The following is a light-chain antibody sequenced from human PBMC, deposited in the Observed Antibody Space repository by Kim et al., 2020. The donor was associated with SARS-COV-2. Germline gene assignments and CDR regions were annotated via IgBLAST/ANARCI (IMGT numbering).Light chain of an antibody. CDR2: DVS. CDR1: SSDVGGYKY. Sequence: PGQSLTSSCTGTSSDVGGYKYVSWYQQHPGKAPNLLIYDVSQWPSGASNRFSGSKSGNTASLTISGLQAEDEADYYCSSYVSSTVVFGGGTQLTVL. J-gene: IGLJ2*01. V-gene: IGLV2-14*04. CDR3: SSYVSSTVV.